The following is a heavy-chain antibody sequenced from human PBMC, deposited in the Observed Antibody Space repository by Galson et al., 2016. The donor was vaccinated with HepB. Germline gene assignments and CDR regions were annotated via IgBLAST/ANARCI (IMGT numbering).Heavy chain of an antibody. D-gene: IGHD3-16*01. CDR3: ARDRRHNYAFFDS. J-gene: IGHJ4*02. V-gene: IGHV3-48*02. CDR2: ISRTGETF. Sequence: SLRLSCAASGFSFSPYNMDWVRRAPGKGLEWVSYISRTGETFYYADSVKGRFTISRDNAKNLLYLQLNSLRDEDTAVYYCARDRRHNYAFFDSWGQGTPITVSS. CDR1: GFSFSPYN.